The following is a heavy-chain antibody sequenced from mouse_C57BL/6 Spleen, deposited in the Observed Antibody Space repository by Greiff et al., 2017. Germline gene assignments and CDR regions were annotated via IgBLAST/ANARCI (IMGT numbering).Heavy chain of an antibody. CDR2: ISNGGGST. D-gene: IGHD2-5*01. Sequence: EVQGVESGGGLVQPGGSLKLSCAASGFTFSDYYMYWVRQTPEKRLEWVAYISNGGGSTYYPDTVKGRFTISRDNAKNTLYLQMSRLKSEDTAMYYCARQTDSNYGGVFAYWGQGTLVTVSA. CDR1: GFTFSDYY. CDR3: ARQTDSNYGGVFAY. J-gene: IGHJ3*01. V-gene: IGHV5-12*01.